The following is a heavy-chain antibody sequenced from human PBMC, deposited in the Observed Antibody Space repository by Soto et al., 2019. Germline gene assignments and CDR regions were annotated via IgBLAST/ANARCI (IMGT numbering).Heavy chain of an antibody. J-gene: IGHJ4*02. CDR2: IYWDDDK. V-gene: IGHV2-5*02. CDR1: GFSLSTSGVS. D-gene: IGHD6-13*01. CDR3: VHNMAAAFDY. Sequence: QITLKESGPTLVKPTQTLTLTCTFSGFSLSTSGVSVGWIRQPPGKTLEWLALIYWDDDKRYRPYLKTRLTITKDTDKNQVVLTMTNMDPVDTATYYCVHNMAAAFDYWGQGTLVTVSS.